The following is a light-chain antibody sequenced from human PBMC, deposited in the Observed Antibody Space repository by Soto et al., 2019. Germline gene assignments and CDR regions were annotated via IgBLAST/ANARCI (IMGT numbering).Light chain of an antibody. CDR3: QQYNSWPGT. CDR2: GAS. Sequence: EIVMTQSPATLSVSPGDRDTLSCRASQSVSNSLAWYQQKPGQAPRFLLFGASTRATGVPARFSGSGSGTEFTLTISSLQSEDFAVYYCQQYNSWPGTFGQGTKVDIK. V-gene: IGKV3-15*01. J-gene: IGKJ1*01. CDR1: QSVSNS.